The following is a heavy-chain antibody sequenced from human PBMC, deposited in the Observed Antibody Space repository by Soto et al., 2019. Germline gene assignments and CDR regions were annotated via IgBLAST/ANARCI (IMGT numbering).Heavy chain of an antibody. CDR3: VRERGTFDDFDI. CDR1: GFSFITYC. J-gene: IGHJ3*02. D-gene: IGHD1-1*01. V-gene: IGHV3-33*01. CDR2: VWSNGVNN. Sequence: GGSLRLSFSSSGFSFITYCIHFVLQAPGKGLEWVAVVWSNGVNNYYADSVRGRFTISRDNSKNSMYMQMKRLKAEDTDVYYCVRERGTFDDFDIWGQGTMV.